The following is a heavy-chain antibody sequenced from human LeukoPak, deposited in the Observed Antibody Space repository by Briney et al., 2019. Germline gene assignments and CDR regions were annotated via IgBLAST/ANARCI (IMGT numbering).Heavy chain of an antibody. D-gene: IGHD4/OR15-4a*01. J-gene: IGHJ5*02. Sequence: SETLSLTCTVSGGSISSYYWSWIRQPPGKGLELIAYIYYSGSTNFNPSLKSRGTISIDTSKNQFSLKLSSVTAADTAMYYCARAPDYRWFDPWGQGTLVTVSS. CDR3: ARAPDYRWFDP. CDR1: GGSISSYY. CDR2: IYYSGST. V-gene: IGHV4-59*01.